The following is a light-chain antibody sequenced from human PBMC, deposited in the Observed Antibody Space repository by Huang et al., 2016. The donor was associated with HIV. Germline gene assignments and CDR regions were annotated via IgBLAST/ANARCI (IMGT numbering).Light chain of an antibody. V-gene: IGKV3-15*01. J-gene: IGKJ1*01. CDR2: GAS. CDR1: QSVAKH. Sequence: EIVMTQSPATLSVSPGERATLSCRASQSVAKHFAWYEQKPVQSTRLLIYGASTMATCIPARFSGSGSGTEFTLTISSLQSEDFAVYYCHHYSNWPPTWTFGQGTKVEIK. CDR3: HHYSNWPPTWT.